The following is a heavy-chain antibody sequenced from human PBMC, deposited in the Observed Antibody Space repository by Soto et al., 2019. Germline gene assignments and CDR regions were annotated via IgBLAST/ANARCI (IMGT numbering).Heavy chain of an antibody. Sequence: SETLSLTCAVSGGSISDSYYYWGWLRQSPGKGPEWIGSVFYTGFTSYNPALESRVSVSVDTSKNQFSLKMNAVTAADTAVYYCATSQKGYNWNYFDHWGQGALVTVSS. CDR2: VFYTGFT. D-gene: IGHD1-20*01. CDR3: ATSQKGYNWNYFDH. CDR1: GGSISDSYYY. V-gene: IGHV4-39*01. J-gene: IGHJ4*02.